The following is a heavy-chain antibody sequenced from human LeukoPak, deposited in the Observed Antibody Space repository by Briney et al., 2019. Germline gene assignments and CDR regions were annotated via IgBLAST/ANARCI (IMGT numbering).Heavy chain of an antibody. Sequence: ASVKVSCKVSGYTLTELSMHWVRQAPGKGLEWMGGFDPEDGETIYAQKFQGRVTMTEDTSTDTAYMELSSLRSEDTAVYYCATEDYSCSSLRWFDPWGQGTLVTVSS. CDR3: ATEDYSCSSLRWFDP. J-gene: IGHJ5*02. V-gene: IGHV1-24*01. CDR1: GYTLTELS. CDR2: FDPEDGET. D-gene: IGHD6-6*01.